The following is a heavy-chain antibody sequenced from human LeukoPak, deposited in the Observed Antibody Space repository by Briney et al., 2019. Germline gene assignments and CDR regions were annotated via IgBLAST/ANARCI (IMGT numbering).Heavy chain of an antibody. Sequence: SGGSLRLSCAASGFTFSSYAMHWVRQAPGKGLEWVAVISYDGSNKYYADSVKGRFTISRDNSKNTLYLQMNSLRAEDTAVYYCARGDHGTSCWGQGTLVTVSS. D-gene: IGHD1-1*01. CDR1: GFTFSSYA. CDR3: ARGDHGTSC. J-gene: IGHJ4*02. V-gene: IGHV3-30-3*01. CDR2: ISYDGSNK.